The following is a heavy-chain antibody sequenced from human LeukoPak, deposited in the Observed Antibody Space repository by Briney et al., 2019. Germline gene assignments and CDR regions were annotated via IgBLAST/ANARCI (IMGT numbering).Heavy chain of an antibody. CDR1: GFTFDDYD. D-gene: IGHD6-19*01. V-gene: IGHV3-20*01. CDR3: ARDQGTYSSGSNWFDP. Sequence: GGSLRLSCAASGFTFDDYDMSWVRQAPGKGLEWVSGINWNGGSTGYADSVKGRFTISRDNAKSSLYLQMNSLRAEDTAVYHCARDQGTYSSGSNWFDPWGQGTLVTVSS. J-gene: IGHJ5*02. CDR2: INWNGGST.